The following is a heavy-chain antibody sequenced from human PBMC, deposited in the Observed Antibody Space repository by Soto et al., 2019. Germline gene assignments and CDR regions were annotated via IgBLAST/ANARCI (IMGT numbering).Heavy chain of an antibody. J-gene: IGHJ5*02. V-gene: IGHV3-66*04. CDR2: IYSGGST. CDR3: AQHDWFDP. Sequence: EVQLGESGGGLVQPGGSLRLSCAVAGFTVSSHYMSWVRQAPGKGLEWVSVIYSGGSTYYADSVKGRFTISRDNSKNTLYLQMNSLRAEDSAVYYCAQHDWFDPWGQGTLVTVSS. CDR1: GFTVSSHY.